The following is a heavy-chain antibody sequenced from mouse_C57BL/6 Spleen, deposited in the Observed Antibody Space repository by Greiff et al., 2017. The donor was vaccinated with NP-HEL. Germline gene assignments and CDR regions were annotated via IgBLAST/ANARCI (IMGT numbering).Heavy chain of an antibody. CDR1: GYTFTSYW. CDR2: INPSSGYT. J-gene: IGHJ2*01. Sequence: VQLQQSGAELAKPGASVKLSCKASGYTFTSYWMHWVKQRPGQGLEWIGYINPSSGYTKYNQKFKDKATLTAYKSSSTAYMQLSSLTYADSAVYYCARRDVPVLFDYSGQGATLTVSS. CDR3: ARRDVPVLFDY. V-gene: IGHV1-7*01.